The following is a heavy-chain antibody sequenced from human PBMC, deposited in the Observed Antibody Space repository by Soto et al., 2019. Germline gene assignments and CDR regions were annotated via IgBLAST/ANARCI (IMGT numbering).Heavy chain of an antibody. J-gene: IGHJ4*02. Sequence: PGGSLRLSCAASGFTFSSYAMHWVRQAPGKGLEWISFIRNKAYRGTTKYAASVRGRFTISRDDSKSIAYLQMNSPKTEDTAVYYCTRGDMALNVYWCPGTLVTVST. CDR3: TRGDMALNVY. CDR2: IRNKAYRGTT. D-gene: IGHD2-15*01. V-gene: IGHV3-49*04. CDR1: GFTFSSYA.